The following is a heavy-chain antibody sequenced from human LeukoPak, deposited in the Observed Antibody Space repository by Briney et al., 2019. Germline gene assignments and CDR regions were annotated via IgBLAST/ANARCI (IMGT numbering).Heavy chain of an antibody. V-gene: IGHV1-3*01. CDR1: GYTFTSYA. CDR3: ARADYGDYAPGY. CDR2: INAGNGNT. Sequence: ASVKVSCKASGYTFTSYAMHWVRQAPGQRLEWMGWINAGNGNTKYSQKFQGRVTITRDTSASTAHMELSSLRSEDTAVYYCARADYGDYAPGYWGQGTLVTVSS. D-gene: IGHD4-17*01. J-gene: IGHJ4*02.